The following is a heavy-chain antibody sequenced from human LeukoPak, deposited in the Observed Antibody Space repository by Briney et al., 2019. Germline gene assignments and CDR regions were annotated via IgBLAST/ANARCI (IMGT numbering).Heavy chain of an antibody. CDR2: ISYDGSNK. Sequence: PGRSLRLSCAASGFTFSSYGMHWVRQAPGKGLEWVAVISYDGSNKYYADSVKGRFTISRDNSKNTLYLQMNSLRAEDTAVYYCAKTVSTVWGQGTLVTVSS. CDR3: AKTVSTV. V-gene: IGHV3-30*18. CDR1: GFTFSSYG. J-gene: IGHJ4*02.